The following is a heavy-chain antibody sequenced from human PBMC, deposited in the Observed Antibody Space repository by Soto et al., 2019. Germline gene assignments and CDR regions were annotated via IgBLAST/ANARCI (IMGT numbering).Heavy chain of an antibody. CDR3: ARGRIAAWFDP. V-gene: IGHV4-59*01. D-gene: IGHD6-13*01. J-gene: IGHJ5*02. CDR1: GGSISSYY. CDR2: IYYSGST. Sequence: PSETLSVTCTVSGGSISSYYWSWIRQPPGKGLEWIGYIYYSGSTNYNPSLKSRVTISVDTSKNQFSLKLSSVTAADTAVYYCARGRIAAWFDPWGQGTLVTVS.